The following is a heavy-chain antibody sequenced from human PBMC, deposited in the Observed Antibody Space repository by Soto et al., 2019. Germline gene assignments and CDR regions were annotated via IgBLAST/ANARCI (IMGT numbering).Heavy chain of an antibody. CDR1: GGSFSGYY. CDR3: ARVGGYYDFWSGYYNWWFDP. D-gene: IGHD3-3*01. J-gene: IGHJ5*02. Sequence: SETLSLTCAVYGGSFSGYYWSWIRQPPGKGLEWIGEINHSGSTNYNPSLKSRVTISVDTSKNQFSLKLSSVTAADTAVYYCARVGGYYDFWSGYYNWWFDPWGQGTLVTAS. V-gene: IGHV4-34*01. CDR2: INHSGST.